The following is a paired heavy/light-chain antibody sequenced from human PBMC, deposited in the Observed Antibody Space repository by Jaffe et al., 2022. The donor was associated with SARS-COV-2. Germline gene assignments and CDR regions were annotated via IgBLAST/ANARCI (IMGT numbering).Light chain of an antibody. CDR3: QQYYTTPLT. Sequence: DIVMTQSPDSLDVSLGERATIHCKTSQSVSPGSYSRRHLAWYQQRPKQPPKLLIYWASTRVSGVPDRFSGSGSGTDFTLTISSLQAEDVAVYYCQQYYTTPLTFGGGTKVEIK. CDR1: QSVSPGSYSRRH. V-gene: IGKV4-1*01. J-gene: IGKJ4*01. CDR2: WAS.
Heavy chain of an antibody. Sequence: QLQLQESGPGLLKPSQTLSLTCTVSGSSIRSSSYYWGWIRQPPGKGLEWIGAVYYSGSTYDNPSLKSRVTVSVDTSKNQFSLEVISVTAADTGVYYCVRLYHDSAGYYWFDSWGQGTLVTVSS. CDR2: VYYSGST. D-gene: IGHD3-3*01. V-gene: IGHV4-39*01. J-gene: IGHJ5*01. CDR3: VRLYHDSAGYYWFDS. CDR1: GSSIRSSSYY.